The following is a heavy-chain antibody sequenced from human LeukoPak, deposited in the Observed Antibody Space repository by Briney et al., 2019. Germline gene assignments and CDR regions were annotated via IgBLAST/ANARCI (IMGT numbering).Heavy chain of an antibody. J-gene: IGHJ4*02. V-gene: IGHV4-38-2*02. CDR2: IYHRGNT. CDR3: ARGNYFFDY. CDR1: GYSISSGYY. Sequence: SETLSLTCTVSGYSISSGYYWGWIRQPPGKGLEWIGSIYHRGNTYHNSSLKSRVTISVDTSKNQFSLRLNSVTAADTALYYCARGNYFFDYWGQGTLVSVSS.